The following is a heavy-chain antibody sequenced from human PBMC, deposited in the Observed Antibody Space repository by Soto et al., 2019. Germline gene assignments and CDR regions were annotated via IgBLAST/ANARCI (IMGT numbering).Heavy chain of an antibody. Sequence: SETLSLTCTVSGGSVSSGGYYWSWIRQHPGKGLEWIGYIYYSGSTYYNPSLKSRVTISVDTSKNQFSLKLSSVTAADTAVYYCARDRGAPTHSSGYLYYYYGMDVWGQGTTVTVSS. J-gene: IGHJ6*02. D-gene: IGHD3-22*01. V-gene: IGHV4-31*03. CDR1: GGSVSSGGYY. CDR2: IYYSGST. CDR3: ARDRGAPTHSSGYLYYYYGMDV.